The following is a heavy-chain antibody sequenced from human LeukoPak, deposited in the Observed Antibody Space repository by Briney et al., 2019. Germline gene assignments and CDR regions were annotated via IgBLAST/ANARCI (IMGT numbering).Heavy chain of an antibody. Sequence: GGSLRLSCAASGFTLSSYWMHWVRQVPGKGLVWVSRIKSDGSDTRYAGSVKGRFTISRDNAKDTLYLQMNSLRAEDTAVYYCARGYSSGLHFDYWGQGTLVTVSS. D-gene: IGHD6-19*01. CDR1: GFTLSSYW. CDR3: ARGYSSGLHFDY. V-gene: IGHV3-74*01. CDR2: IKSDGSDT. J-gene: IGHJ4*02.